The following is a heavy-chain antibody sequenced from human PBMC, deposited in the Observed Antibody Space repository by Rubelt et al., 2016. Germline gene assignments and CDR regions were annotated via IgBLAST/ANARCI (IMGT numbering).Heavy chain of an antibody. CDR1: GFTFSSYS. J-gene: IGHJ4*02. Sequence: VQLVESGGGLVQPGGSLRLSCAASGFTFSSYSMNWVRQAPGKGLEWVSYISSSSSTIYYADSVKGRFTISRDNAKNSLYLQMNRLRAEDTAVYYCARGIDYWGQGTLVTVSS. CDR2: ISSSSSTI. CDR3: ARGIDY. V-gene: IGHV3-48*04.